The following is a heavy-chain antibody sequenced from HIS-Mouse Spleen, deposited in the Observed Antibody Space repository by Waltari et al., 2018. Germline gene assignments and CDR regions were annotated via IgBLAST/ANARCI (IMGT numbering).Heavy chain of an antibody. CDR2: IGTAGDT. CDR3: ARTAGCYYYYGMDV. J-gene: IGHJ6*02. Sequence: EVQLVESGGGLVQPGGSLRLSCAASGFTFSSYDMHWVRQATGKGLEWVSAIGTAGDTYYPGSVKGRFTISRENAKNSLYLQMNSLRAGDTAVYYCARTAGCYYYYGMDVWGQGTTVTVSS. CDR1: GFTFSSYD. V-gene: IGHV3-13*01. D-gene: IGHD2-15*01.